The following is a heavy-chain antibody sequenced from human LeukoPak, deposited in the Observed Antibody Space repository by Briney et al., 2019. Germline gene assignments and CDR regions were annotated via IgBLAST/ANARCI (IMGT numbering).Heavy chain of an antibody. J-gene: IGHJ4*02. D-gene: IGHD2-15*01. CDR2: IRYDGSNK. CDR3: AKDDTHGETFDY. V-gene: IGHV3-30*02. CDR1: GFTFSSYG. Sequence: GSLRLSCAASGFTFSSYGMHWVRQAPGKGLEWVAFIRYDGSNKYYADSVKGRFTISRDNSKNTLYLQMNSLRAEDTAVYYCAKDDTHGETFDYWGQGTLVTVSS.